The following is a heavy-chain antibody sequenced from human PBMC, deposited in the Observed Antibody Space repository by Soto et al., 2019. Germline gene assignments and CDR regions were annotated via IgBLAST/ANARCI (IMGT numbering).Heavy chain of an antibody. D-gene: IGHD2-2*01. J-gene: IGHJ5*02. CDR3: AKDEVAVMPGTWFDP. Sequence: EVQLVESGGGLVQPGRSLRLSCAASGFTFDDYAMHWVRQVPGKGLEWVSGISWNSGSIGYADSVKGRFTISRDTAKNSLYLQMNSLRAEDTALYYCAKDEVAVMPGTWFDPWGQGTLVTVSS. V-gene: IGHV3-9*01. CDR1: GFTFDDYA. CDR2: ISWNSGSI.